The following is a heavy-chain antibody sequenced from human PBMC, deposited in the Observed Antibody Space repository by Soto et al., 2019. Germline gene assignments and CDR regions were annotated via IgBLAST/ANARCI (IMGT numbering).Heavy chain of an antibody. CDR1: GSSITVDSISRNTYY. Sequence: SETLSPTCTVAGSSITVDSISRNTYYWSLIRQPRGKGLEWSASFFIGGNTYYDPSLKSRVTTSVDTSKNQFSLKLSSVTAADTAVYFCARRYGLNIDAYYWGQGILVTVSS. CDR3: ARRYGLNIDAYY. J-gene: IGHJ4*02. CDR2: FFIGGNT. D-gene: IGHD3-10*01. V-gene: IGHV4-39*01.